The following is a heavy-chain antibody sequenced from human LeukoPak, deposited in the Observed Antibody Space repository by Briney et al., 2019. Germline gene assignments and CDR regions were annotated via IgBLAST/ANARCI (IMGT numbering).Heavy chain of an antibody. CDR2: INHSGST. J-gene: IGHJ4*02. CDR3: ARSSGWYRGYFDY. Sequence: SETLSLTCAVYGGSFSGYYWSWIRQPPGKGLEWIGEINHSGSTNYNPSLKSRVTISVDTSKNQFSLKLSSVTAADTAVYYCARSSGWYRGYFDYWGQETLVTVSS. CDR1: GGSFSGYY. D-gene: IGHD6-19*01. V-gene: IGHV4-34*01.